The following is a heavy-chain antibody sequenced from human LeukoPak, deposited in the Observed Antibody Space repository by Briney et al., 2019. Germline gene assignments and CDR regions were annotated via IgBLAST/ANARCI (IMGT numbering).Heavy chain of an antibody. CDR3: ARVKRAAAGFDP. V-gene: IGHV1-2*02. J-gene: IGHJ5*02. Sequence: HVASVKVSCKASGYTFTGYYMHWVRQAPGQGLEWMGWINPNSGGTNYAQKFQGRVTMTRDTSISTAYMELSRLRSDDTAVYYCARVKRAAAGFDPWGQGTLVTVSS. CDR2: INPNSGGT. D-gene: IGHD6-13*01. CDR1: GYTFTGYY.